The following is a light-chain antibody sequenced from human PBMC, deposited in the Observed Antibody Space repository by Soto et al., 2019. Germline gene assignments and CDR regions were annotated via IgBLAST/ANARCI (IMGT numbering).Light chain of an antibody. Sequence: QSVLTQPASVSGSLGQSITISCTGTSSDVGAYNYVSWYQQHPDKAPKLLIFEVTNWPSGVSGRFSGSKSGITASLSISGLQPEDEADYYCTSYSSSSPVLFGGGTKLTVL. V-gene: IGLV2-14*01. CDR2: EVT. J-gene: IGLJ2*01. CDR3: TSYSSSSPVL. CDR1: SSDVGAYNY.